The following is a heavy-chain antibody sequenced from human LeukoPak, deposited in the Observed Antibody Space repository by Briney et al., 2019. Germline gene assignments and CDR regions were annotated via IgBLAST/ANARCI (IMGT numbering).Heavy chain of an antibody. CDR3: ARGKRLPPFVVGFYMDV. Sequence: ASVKVSCKAFGYTFTSNYMHWVRQAPGQGPEWMGVISPSGGSTTYAQKFQGRVTLTRDMSTSTDYLELSSLRSEDTAVYYCARGKRLPPFVVGFYMDVWGKGTTVTISS. D-gene: IGHD2-15*01. J-gene: IGHJ6*03. CDR1: GYTFTSNY. V-gene: IGHV1-46*01. CDR2: ISPSGGST.